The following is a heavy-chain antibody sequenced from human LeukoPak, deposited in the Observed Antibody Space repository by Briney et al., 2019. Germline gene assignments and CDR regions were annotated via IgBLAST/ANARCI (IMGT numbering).Heavy chain of an antibody. CDR3: ARGGNYWPQWWFDP. J-gene: IGHJ5*02. V-gene: IGHV4-59*01. CDR2: IYDTGST. CDR1: GGSIITYY. D-gene: IGHD1-26*01. Sequence: SETLSLTCTVSGGSIITYYWSWLRQPPGKGLEWIGYIYDTGSTSYNPSLKSRVTMSLDASKNQFSLELNSVTPADTAVYYCARGGNYWPQWWFDPWGRGTLVSVSS.